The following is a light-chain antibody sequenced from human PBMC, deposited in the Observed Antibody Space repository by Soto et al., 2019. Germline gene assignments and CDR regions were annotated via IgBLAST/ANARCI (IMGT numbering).Light chain of an antibody. CDR3: QQRSNWPPPR. J-gene: IGKJ4*02. Sequence: EIVLTQSPATLSLSPGEKATLSCMASQSVVNYLAWYQQRPGQAPMLLISDVSDRATGIPARFSGSGSRTYFTLTISSLEPEDFAVYYGQQRSNWPPPRFGGGTKVEMK. CDR2: DVS. V-gene: IGKV3-11*01. CDR1: QSVVNY.